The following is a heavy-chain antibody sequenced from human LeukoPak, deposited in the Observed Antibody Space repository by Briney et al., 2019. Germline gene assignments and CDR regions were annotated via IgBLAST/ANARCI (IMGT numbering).Heavy chain of an antibody. CDR2: INPNSGGT. V-gene: IGHV1-2*02. D-gene: IGHD3-22*01. J-gene: IGHJ6*02. CDR1: GYTFTGYY. Sequence: ASVKVSCKASGYTFTGYYVHWVRQAPGQGLEWMGWINPNSGGTNYAQKFQGRVTMTRDTSISTAYMELSRLRSDDTAVYYCANILDRYYDSSGYYADYYGMDVWGQGTTVTVSS. CDR3: ANILDRYYDSSGYYADYYGMDV.